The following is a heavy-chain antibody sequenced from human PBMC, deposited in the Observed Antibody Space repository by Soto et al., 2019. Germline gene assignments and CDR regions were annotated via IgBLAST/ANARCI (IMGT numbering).Heavy chain of an antibody. D-gene: IGHD3-16*01. CDR1: GFTFSSYG. J-gene: IGHJ4*02. CDR3: AKDWHYVIDY. CDR2: ISYDGSNK. V-gene: IGHV3-30*18. Sequence: GGSLRLSCAASGFTFSSYGMHWVRQAPGKGLEWVAVISYDGSNKYYADSVKGRFTISRDNSKNTLYLQMNSLRAEDTAVYYCAKDWHYVIDYCAQGTLVTVSS.